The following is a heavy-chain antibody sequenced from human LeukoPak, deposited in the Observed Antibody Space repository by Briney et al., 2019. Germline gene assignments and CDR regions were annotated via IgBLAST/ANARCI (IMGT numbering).Heavy chain of an antibody. Sequence: GGSLRLSCAASGFTFSSNAMSWVRQAPGKGLEWVSFIYSDNTRYSDSVKGRFTISRNNSKNTLYLQMNRLRAEDTAVYYCARRSGAYSHPYDYWGQGSMVTVSS. V-gene: IGHV3-53*01. D-gene: IGHD4/OR15-4a*01. J-gene: IGHJ4*02. CDR2: IYSDNT. CDR3: ARRSGAYSHPYDY. CDR1: GFTFSSNA.